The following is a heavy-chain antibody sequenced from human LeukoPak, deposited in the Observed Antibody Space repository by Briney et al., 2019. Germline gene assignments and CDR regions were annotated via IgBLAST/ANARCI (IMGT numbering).Heavy chain of an antibody. CDR1: GGSISSSSYY. J-gene: IGHJ4*02. Sequence: PSETLSLTCTVSGGSISSSSYYWGWIRQPPGKGLEWIGSIYYSGSTYYNPSLKSRVTISVDTSKNQFSLKLSSVTAADTAVYYCATRSLIAAAGFDYWGQGTQVTVSS. CDR3: ATRSLIAAAGFDY. V-gene: IGHV4-39*01. CDR2: IYYSGST. D-gene: IGHD6-13*01.